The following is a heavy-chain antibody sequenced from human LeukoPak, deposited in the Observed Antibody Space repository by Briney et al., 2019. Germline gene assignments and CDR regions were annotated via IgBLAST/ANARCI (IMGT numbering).Heavy chain of an antibody. J-gene: IGHJ4*02. D-gene: IGHD6-19*01. CDR3: ARGATTGWYYYFDY. V-gene: IGHV1-2*02. CDR1: GYTFTGYY. CDR2: INPNSGGT. Sequence: ASVKVSCKASGYTFTGYYLHWVRQAPGQGLEYMGWINPNSGGTNYAQNFQGRVTMTRDTSISTAYMELSRLRSDDTAVYYCARGATTGWYYYFDYWGQGTLVTVPS.